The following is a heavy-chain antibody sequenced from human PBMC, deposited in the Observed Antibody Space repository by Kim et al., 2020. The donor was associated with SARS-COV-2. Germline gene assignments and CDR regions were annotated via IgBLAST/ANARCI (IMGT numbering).Heavy chain of an antibody. V-gene: IGHV3-11*01. CDR2: GSTI. CDR3: ARDLLDTS. Sequence: GSTIYYADSVKGRFTISRDNAENSLYLQMNSLRAEDTAVYYCARDLLDTSGGQGTLVTVSS. D-gene: IGHD5-18*01. J-gene: IGHJ4*02.